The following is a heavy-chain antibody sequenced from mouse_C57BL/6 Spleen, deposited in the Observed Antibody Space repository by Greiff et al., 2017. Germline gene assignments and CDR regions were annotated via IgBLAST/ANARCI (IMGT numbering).Heavy chain of an antibody. J-gene: IGHJ4*01. CDR3: AICVGDYDDYYAMDY. D-gene: IGHD2-4*01. CDR2: IYPSDSET. CDR1: GYTFTSYW. V-gene: IGHV1-61*01. Sequence: QVQLQQPGAELVRPGSSVKLSCKASGYTFTSYWMDWVKQRPGQGLEWIGNIYPSDSETHYNQKFKDKATLTVDKSSSTAYMQLSSLTSEDSAVYYCAICVGDYDDYYAMDYWGQGTSVTVSS.